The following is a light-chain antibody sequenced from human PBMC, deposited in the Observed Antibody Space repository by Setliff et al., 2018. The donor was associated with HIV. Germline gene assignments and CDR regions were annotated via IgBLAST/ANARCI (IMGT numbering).Light chain of an antibody. V-gene: IGLV2-14*03. CDR2: DVN. CDR3: SSYTSSSTLYV. J-gene: IGLJ1*01. Sequence: QSVLAQPASVSGSPGQSIAISCTGTSIGTYNYVSWYQQHPGKAPKLMIYDVNERPSGISRRFSGSKSGNTASLTISGLQAEDEADYYCSSYTSSSTLYVFGTGTKVTVL. CDR1: SIGTYNY.